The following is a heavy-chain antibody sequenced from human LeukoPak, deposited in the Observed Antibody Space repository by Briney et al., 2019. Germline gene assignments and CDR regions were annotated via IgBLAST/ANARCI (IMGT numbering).Heavy chain of an antibody. CDR2: INHSGST. J-gene: IGHJ6*03. D-gene: IGHD5-24*01. CDR3: ARVKMATISAFNYYYYMDV. CDR1: GGSFSGYY. Sequence: KPSETLSLTCAVYGGSFSGYYWSWIRQPPGKGLEWIGEINHSGSTNYNPSLKSRVTISVDTSKNQFSLKLSSVTAADTAVYYCARVKMATISAFNYYYYMDVWGKGTTVTVSS. V-gene: IGHV4-34*01.